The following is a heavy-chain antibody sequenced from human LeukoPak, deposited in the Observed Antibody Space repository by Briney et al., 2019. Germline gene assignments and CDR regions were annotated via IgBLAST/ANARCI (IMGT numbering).Heavy chain of an antibody. V-gene: IGHV3-21*01. CDR3: ARTLVGATRPYYFDY. CDR2: ISSSSSYI. CDR1: GFTFSSYA. Sequence: GGSLRLSCAASGFTFSSYAMSWVRQAPGKGLEWVSSISSSSSYIYYADSVKGRFTISRDNAKNSLYLQMNSLRAEDTAVYYCARTLVGATRPYYFDYWGQGTLVTVSS. D-gene: IGHD1-26*01. J-gene: IGHJ4*02.